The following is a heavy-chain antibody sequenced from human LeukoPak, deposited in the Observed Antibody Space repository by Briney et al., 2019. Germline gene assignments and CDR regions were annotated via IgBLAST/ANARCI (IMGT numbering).Heavy chain of an antibody. Sequence: AGTSLRLSCAASGFTFSTYSMNWVRQAPGKGLECLAVISNDGSIKSYAGSVKGRSTISIDNSKNTLYVQMDSLRAEDRAVYYFARGWQFDLWGPGTLGTVS. V-gene: IGHV3-30-3*01. CDR1: GFTFSTYS. J-gene: IGHJ4*02. D-gene: IGHD6-19*01. CDR2: ISNDGSIK. CDR3: ARGWQFDL.